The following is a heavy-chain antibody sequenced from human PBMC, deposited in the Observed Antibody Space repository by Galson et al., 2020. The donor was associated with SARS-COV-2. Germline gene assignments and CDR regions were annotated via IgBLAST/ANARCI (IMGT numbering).Heavy chain of an antibody. D-gene: IGHD6-19*01. J-gene: IGHJ3*02. Sequence: SETLSLTCTVSGGSISSGSYYWSWIRQPAGKGLEWIGRIYTSGSTNYNPSLKSRVTISVDTTKNQFSLKLSSVTAADTAVYYCARSGSDWAVCLFIAVAGPDAFDIWGQGTMVTVSS. V-gene: IGHV4-61*02. CDR1: GGSISSGSYY. CDR3: ARSGSDWAVCLFIAVAGPDAFDI. CDR2: IYTSGST.